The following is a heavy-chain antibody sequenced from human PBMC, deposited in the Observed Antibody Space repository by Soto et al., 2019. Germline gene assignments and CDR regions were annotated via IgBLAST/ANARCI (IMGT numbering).Heavy chain of an antibody. Sequence: GGSLRLSCAASGFTFSRYAMSWVRQAPGKGLEWVSAISGSGGSTYYADSVKGRFTISRDNSKNTLYLQMNSLRAEDTAVYYCAKDRGSGYDSKDHDAFDIWGQGTMVTVS. V-gene: IGHV3-23*01. CDR2: ISGSGGST. CDR3: AKDRGSGYDSKDHDAFDI. J-gene: IGHJ3*02. CDR1: GFTFSRYA. D-gene: IGHD5-12*01.